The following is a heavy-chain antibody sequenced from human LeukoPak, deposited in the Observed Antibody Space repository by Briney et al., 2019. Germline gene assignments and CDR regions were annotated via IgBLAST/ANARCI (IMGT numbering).Heavy chain of an antibody. CDR3: AKVKVRGVINYYYGMDV. J-gene: IGHJ6*02. Sequence: PGGSLRLSCAASGFTFSSYGMHWVRQAPGKGLEWVAVISYDGSNKYYADSVKGRFTISRDNSKNTLYLQMNSLRAEDTAVYYCAKVKVRGVINYYYGMDVWGQGTTVTVSS. CDR1: GFTFSSYG. CDR2: ISYDGSNK. D-gene: IGHD3-10*01. V-gene: IGHV3-30*18.